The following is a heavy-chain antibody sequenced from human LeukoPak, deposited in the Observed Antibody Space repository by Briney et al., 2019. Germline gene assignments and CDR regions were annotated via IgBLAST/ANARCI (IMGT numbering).Heavy chain of an antibody. CDR2: MNPNSGNT. CDR3: ARGGSPVVPAAIRAFDI. V-gene: IGHV1-8*03. Sequence: GASVKVSCKASGYTFTSYDINWVRQATGQGLEWMGWMNPNSGNTGYAQKFQGRVTITRNTSMSTAYMELSSLRSEDTAVYYCARGGSPVVPAAIRAFDIWGQGTMVTVSS. D-gene: IGHD2-2*01. J-gene: IGHJ3*02. CDR1: GYTFTSYD.